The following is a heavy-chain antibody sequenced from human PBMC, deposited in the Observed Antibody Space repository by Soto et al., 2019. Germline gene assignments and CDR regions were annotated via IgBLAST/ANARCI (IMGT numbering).Heavy chain of an antibody. Sequence: EVRLVESGGGLVQPGGSLRLSCAASGFSFSRYAMSWVRQAPGKGLEWISYISMSGTTMFYADSVKGRFTISRDNAQKSQFLEMNSLRDDDTAIYFCARAAIGDATNWFDPWGQGTLVTVSS. D-gene: IGHD3-10*01. J-gene: IGHJ5*02. CDR2: ISMSGTTM. CDR1: GFSFSRYA. V-gene: IGHV3-48*02. CDR3: ARAAIGDATNWFDP.